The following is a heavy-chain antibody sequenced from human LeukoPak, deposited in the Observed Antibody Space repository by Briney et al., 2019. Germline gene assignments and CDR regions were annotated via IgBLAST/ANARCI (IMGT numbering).Heavy chain of an antibody. Sequence: GGSLRLSCTVSGFTFSNSMSWVRQAPGKGLEWVSFIYSGGNTHYSDSVKGRFTISRDNSKNTLYLQMNSLRADDTAVYYCARRAGEYSHPYDYWGQGTLVTVSS. D-gene: IGHD4-17*01. CDR2: IYSGGNT. CDR3: ARRAGEYSHPYDY. CDR1: GFTFSNS. V-gene: IGHV3-53*01. J-gene: IGHJ4*02.